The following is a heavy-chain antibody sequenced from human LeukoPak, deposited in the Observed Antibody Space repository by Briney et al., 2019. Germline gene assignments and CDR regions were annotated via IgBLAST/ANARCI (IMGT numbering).Heavy chain of an antibody. J-gene: IGHJ6*03. V-gene: IGHV1-18*01. CDR3: ARARDCTNGVCYNYYYMDV. CDR2: ISAYNGNT. CDR1: GYTFTSYG. Sequence: ASVKVSCKASGYTFTSYGISWVRQAPGQGLEWMGWISAYNGNTNYAQKLQGRVTMTTDTSTSTAYMELRSLRSDDTAVYYCARARDCTNGVCYNYYYMDVWGKGTTVTVSS. D-gene: IGHD2-8*01.